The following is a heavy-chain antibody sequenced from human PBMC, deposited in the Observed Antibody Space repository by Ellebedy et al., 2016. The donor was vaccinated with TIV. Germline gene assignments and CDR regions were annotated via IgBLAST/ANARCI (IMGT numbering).Heavy chain of an antibody. CDR2: INPGGGGT. V-gene: IGHV1-46*01. CDR3: ARGLWFGDQIYYFDY. CDR1: GYTFTNYY. Sequence: AASVKVSCKASGYTFTNYYMNWVRQAPGQGLEWMGIINPGGGGTSYAQKFQGRVTITADESTKTADMELTSLTSEDTAMYFCARGLWFGDQIYYFDYWGQGTLVTVS. D-gene: IGHD3-10*01. J-gene: IGHJ4*02.